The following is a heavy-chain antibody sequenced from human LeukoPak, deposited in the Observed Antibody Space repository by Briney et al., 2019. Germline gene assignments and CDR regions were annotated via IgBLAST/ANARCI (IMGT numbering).Heavy chain of an antibody. CDR1: GYTFTSYG. J-gene: IGHJ5*02. CDR3: ARVAGIACSGGSCYTTLVTPRLDLGTPFDP. Sequence: ASVKVSCKASGYTFTSYGISWVRQAPGQGLEWMGWISAYNGNTNYAQKLQGRVTMTTDTSTSTAYMELRSLRSDDTAVYYCARVAGIACSGGSCYTTLVTPRLDLGTPFDPWGQGTLVTVSS. V-gene: IGHV1-18*01. D-gene: IGHD2-15*01. CDR2: ISAYNGNT.